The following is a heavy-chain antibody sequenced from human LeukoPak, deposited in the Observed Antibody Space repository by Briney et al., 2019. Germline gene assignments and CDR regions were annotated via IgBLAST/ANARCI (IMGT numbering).Heavy chain of an antibody. Sequence: SVNVSCKASGSTFSRYAISWVRQAPGQGLEWMGGIIPTFGTANYAQKIQGRVTITADESTTTAYMELSSLRSEDTAVYYCARLYYYDSSGYYWYFDLWGRGSLVTVSS. J-gene: IGHJ2*01. CDR2: IIPTFGTA. D-gene: IGHD3-22*01. CDR3: ARLYYYDSSGYYWYFDL. CDR1: GSTFSRYA. V-gene: IGHV1-69*13.